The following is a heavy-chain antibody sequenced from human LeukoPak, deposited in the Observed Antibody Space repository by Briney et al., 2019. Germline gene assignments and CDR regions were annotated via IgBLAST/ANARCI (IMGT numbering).Heavy chain of an antibody. CDR3: TRGMRGGSSGWFDF. CDR2: IYYSGNT. D-gene: IGHD6-19*01. V-gene: IGHV4-59*01. Sequence: PSETLSLTCTVSGGSISSYYWTWIRQPLGKGLEWIGYIYYSGNTNYNPSLKSRVTISVDTSKNQFSLKLSSVTAADTAVYYCTRGMRGGSSGWFDFWGQGTLVTVSS. J-gene: IGHJ4*02. CDR1: GGSISSYY.